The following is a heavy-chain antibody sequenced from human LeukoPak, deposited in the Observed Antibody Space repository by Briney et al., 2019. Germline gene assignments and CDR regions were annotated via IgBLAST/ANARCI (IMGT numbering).Heavy chain of an antibody. V-gene: IGHV5-51*01. CDR3: ARGDNSGWYFFDY. D-gene: IGHD6-19*01. CDR1: GYSFTDHW. J-gene: IGHJ4*02. Sequence: GESLKISCKASGYSFTDHWIGWVRQMPRKGLEWMGIIYPGDSDTRYSPSFQGQVTISADKSISTAYLQWSTLQAPDTAMYYCARGDNSGWYFFDYWGQGTLVTVSS. CDR2: IYPGDSDT.